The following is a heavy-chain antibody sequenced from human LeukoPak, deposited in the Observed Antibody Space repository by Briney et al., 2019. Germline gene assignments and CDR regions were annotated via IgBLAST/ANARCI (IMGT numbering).Heavy chain of an antibody. V-gene: IGHV1-46*01. CDR3: ASSLNVGATGY. CDR2: INPSGGST. D-gene: IGHD1-26*01. J-gene: IGHJ4*02. CDR1: GYTFTSYY. Sequence: GASVKVSCTSSGYTFTSYYMHWVRQAPGQGLEWMGIINPSGGSTSYAQKFQGRVTMTRDTSTSTVYMELSSLRSEDTAVYYCASSLNVGATGYWGQGTLVTVSS.